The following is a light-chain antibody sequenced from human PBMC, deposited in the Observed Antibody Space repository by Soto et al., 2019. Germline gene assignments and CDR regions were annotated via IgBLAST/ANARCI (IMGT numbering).Light chain of an antibody. CDR2: AAS. CDR1: QDISHY. Sequence: DIQMTQSPSSLSASVGDRVTITCQASQDISHYLNWYQVKPGRAPILLIYAASNLQTGVPSRFSGSGSGTDFTLSIHSLQPEDFATYYCQQANSFPRTFGPGTKVDIK. CDR3: QQANSFPRT. J-gene: IGKJ3*01. V-gene: IGKV1-12*01.